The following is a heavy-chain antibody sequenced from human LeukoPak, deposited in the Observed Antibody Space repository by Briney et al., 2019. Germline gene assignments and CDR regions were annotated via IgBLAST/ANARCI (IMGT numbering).Heavy chain of an antibody. CDR1: GFTFSSYA. CDR2: ISGSGGST. D-gene: IGHD3-3*01. V-gene: IGHV3-23*01. J-gene: IGHJ3*02. Sequence: GGSLRLSCAASGFTFSSYAMSWVRQAPGKGLEWVSAISGSGGSTYYADSVKGRFTISRDNSKNTLYLQMNSLRAEDTAVYYCASCGEYYDFWSGYYYDAFDIWGQGTMVTVPS. CDR3: ASCGEYYDFWSGYYYDAFDI.